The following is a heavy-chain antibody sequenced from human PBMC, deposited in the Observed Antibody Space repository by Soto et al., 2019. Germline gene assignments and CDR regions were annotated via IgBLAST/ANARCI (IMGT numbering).Heavy chain of an antibody. D-gene: IGHD2-15*01. V-gene: IGHV1-46*01. CDR3: ARDSLSPRYCSGGSCYPYGMDV. CDR1: GYIFTSYY. CDR2: INPSGGST. Sequence: QVQLVQSGAEVKKPGASVKVSCKASGYIFTSYYMHWVRQAPGQGLEWMGIINPSGGSTSYAQKFQGRVTMTRDTSTSTVYMELSSLRSEDTAVYYCARDSLSPRYCSGGSCYPYGMDVWGQGTTVTVSS. J-gene: IGHJ6*02.